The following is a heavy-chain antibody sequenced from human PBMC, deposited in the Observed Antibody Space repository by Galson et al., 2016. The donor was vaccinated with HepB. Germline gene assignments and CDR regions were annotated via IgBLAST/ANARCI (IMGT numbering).Heavy chain of an antibody. CDR1: GYTFTSRG. Sequence: SVKVSCKASGYTFTSRGISWVRQAPGQGLEWMGWISAYDGHTNYGQKLQDRLTMTTDTSTSTAYMELRSLRSDDTAVYYCASKFYSANYYGFDYWGQGTLVTVSS. V-gene: IGHV1-18*01. J-gene: IGHJ4*02. CDR3: ASKFYSANYYGFDY. CDR2: ISAYDGHT. D-gene: IGHD4/OR15-4a*01.